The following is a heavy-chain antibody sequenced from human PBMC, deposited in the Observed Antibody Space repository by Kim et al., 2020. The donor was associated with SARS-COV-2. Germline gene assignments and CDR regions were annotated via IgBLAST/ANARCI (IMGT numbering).Heavy chain of an antibody. D-gene: IGHD6-13*01. CDR3: ARTQIPIAAAGSGYYYYGMDV. CDR2: IDWDDDK. Sequence: SGPTLVNPTQTLTLTCTFSGFSLSPSGMCVSWIRQPPGKALEWLALIDWDDDKYYSTSLKTRLTISKDTSKNQVVLTMTNMDPVDTATYYCARTQIPIAAAGSGYYYYGMDVWGQGTTVTVSS. V-gene: IGHV2-70*01. J-gene: IGHJ6*02. CDR1: GFSLSPSGMC.